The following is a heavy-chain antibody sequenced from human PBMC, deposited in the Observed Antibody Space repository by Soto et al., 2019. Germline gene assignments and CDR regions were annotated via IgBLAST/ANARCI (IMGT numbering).Heavy chain of an antibody. J-gene: IGHJ4*02. CDR1: GFTFSSYA. V-gene: IGHV3-23*01. Sequence: PGGSLRLSSAASGFTFSSYATSWVRQAPGKGLEWVSAISGSGGSTYYADSVKGRFTISRDNSKNTLYLQMNSLRAEDTAVYYCARGPGPIPRWGQGTLVTVSS. CDR3: ARGPGPIPR. CDR2: ISGSGGST. D-gene: IGHD2-21*01.